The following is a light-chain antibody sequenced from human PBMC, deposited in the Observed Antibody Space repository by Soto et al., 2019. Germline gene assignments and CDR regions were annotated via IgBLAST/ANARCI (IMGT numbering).Light chain of an antibody. CDR2: LEGSGSY. Sequence: QLVLTQSSSASASLGSSVKLTCTLSSGHSSYIIAWHQQQPGKAPRYLMKLEGSGSYNKGSGVPDRFSGSSSGADRYLTISNIQSEDEADYYCETWDSNTAVFGGGTQLTVL. J-gene: IGLJ7*01. CDR3: ETWDSNTAV. CDR1: SGHSSYI. V-gene: IGLV4-60*03.